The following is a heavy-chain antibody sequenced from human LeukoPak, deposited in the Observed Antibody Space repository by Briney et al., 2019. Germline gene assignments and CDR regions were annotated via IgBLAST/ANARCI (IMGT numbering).Heavy chain of an antibody. Sequence: GGSLRLSCAASGFTFSNYSMNWVRQAPGKGLEWVSSISSSSSYIYYADSVKGRFTISRDNAKNSLYLQMNSLRAEDTAVYYCASLKDYYDSSGSDYWGQGTLVTVSS. V-gene: IGHV3-21*01. CDR2: ISSSSSYI. CDR3: ASLKDYYDSSGSDY. D-gene: IGHD3-22*01. J-gene: IGHJ4*02. CDR1: GFTFSNYS.